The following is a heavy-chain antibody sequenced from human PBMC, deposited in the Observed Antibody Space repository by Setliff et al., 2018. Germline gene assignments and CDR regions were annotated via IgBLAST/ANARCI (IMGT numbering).Heavy chain of an antibody. CDR1: GGSISSYY. Sequence: LSLTCTVSGGSISSYYWSWIRQPPGKGLEWIGYIYYSGSTNYNPSLKSRVTISVDTSRNQFSLKLSSVTAADTAVYYCAREHGYSYGQTYYYYGMDVWGQGTTVTVSS. J-gene: IGHJ6*02. CDR3: AREHGYSYGQTYYYYGMDV. D-gene: IGHD5-18*01. CDR2: IYYSGST. V-gene: IGHV4-59*01.